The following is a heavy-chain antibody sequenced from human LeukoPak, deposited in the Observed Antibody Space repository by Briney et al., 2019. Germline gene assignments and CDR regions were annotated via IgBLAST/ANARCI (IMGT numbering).Heavy chain of an antibody. CDR3: AKDRGSDNYFDY. CDR2: ISGSGGST. V-gene: IGHV3-23*01. CDR1: GFTFSTYA. J-gene: IGHJ4*02. Sequence: GGSLRLSCAASGFTFSTYAMTWVRQAPGKGLEWVSVISGSGGSTYYADSVKGRFTISRDNSKNTLYLQMNSLRADDTAVYYCAKDRGSDNYFDYWGQGTLITVSS. D-gene: IGHD3-10*01.